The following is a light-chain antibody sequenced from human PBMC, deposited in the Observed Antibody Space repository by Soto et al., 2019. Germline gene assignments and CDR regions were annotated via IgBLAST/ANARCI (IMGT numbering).Light chain of an antibody. V-gene: IGLV1-47*01. CDR1: SXNIGSNY. J-gene: IGLJ2*01. CDR3: AAWDDSLSGVV. Sequence: QSVLTQPPSASGTPGQRVTISCSGSSXNIGSNYVYWYQQLPGTAPKLLIYRNNQRPSGVPDRFSGSKSGTSASLAISGLRSEDEADYYCAAWDDSLSGVVFGGGTKLTVL. CDR2: RNN.